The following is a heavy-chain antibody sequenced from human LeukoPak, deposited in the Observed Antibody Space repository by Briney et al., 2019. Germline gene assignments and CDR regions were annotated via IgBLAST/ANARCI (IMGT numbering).Heavy chain of an antibody. CDR3: AKARSEVQAYFHGMDV. CDR1: GFTFSNYA. V-gene: IGHV3-23*01. J-gene: IGHJ6*02. Sequence: GASLRLSCAASGFTFSNYAMSWVRQAPGKGLEWVSGIGKSDDGTHYADSVKGRFTVSRDNSKNTLYLQMNSLRAEDTAVYYCAKARSEVQAYFHGMDVRGQGTTVIVSS. D-gene: IGHD1-1*01. CDR2: IGKSDDGT.